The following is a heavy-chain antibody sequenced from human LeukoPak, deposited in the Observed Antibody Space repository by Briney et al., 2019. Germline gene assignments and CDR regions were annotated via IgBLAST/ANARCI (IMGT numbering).Heavy chain of an antibody. CDR3: ARYNAGAGDY. D-gene: IGHD6-13*01. CDR2: IKNGGSVT. Sequence: GGSLRLSCAASGFTFSSYWMQWVRQAPGKGLVWVSRIKNGGSVTNYADSVKGRYTISRDNAKNTLYLQMNSLRAEDTAVYYCARYNAGAGDYWGQGTLVTVSS. CDR1: GFTFSSYW. V-gene: IGHV3-74*01. J-gene: IGHJ4*02.